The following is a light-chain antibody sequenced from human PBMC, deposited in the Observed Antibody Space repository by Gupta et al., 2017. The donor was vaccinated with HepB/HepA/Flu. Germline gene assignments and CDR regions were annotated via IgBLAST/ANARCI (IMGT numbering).Light chain of an antibody. CDR2: RAS. J-gene: IGKJ3*01. Sequence: VQLTQPLSLLPASVGDRVTITCRASQTISIWLAWYQQKPGEAPKLLIYRASSLQTGVPSRFSGSGSGTEFTLTISSLQPDDFATYYCQQYNSYLSFGPGTKVDIK. V-gene: IGKV1-5*03. CDR1: QTISIW. CDR3: QQYNSYLS.